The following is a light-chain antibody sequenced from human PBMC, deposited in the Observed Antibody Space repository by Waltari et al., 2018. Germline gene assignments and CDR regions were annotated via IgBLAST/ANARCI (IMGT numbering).Light chain of an antibody. CDR3: AAWDDSLSGRV. CDR2: RNN. CDR1: TSY. Sequence: QSVLTQPPSASGTPGQRVTISCSGSTSYIYWYQQLPGTAPKLLIYRNNQRPSGVPERFAGSKSGTSASLAISGLRSDDEADYYCAAWDDSLSGRVFGGGTKLTVL. V-gene: IGLV1-47*01. J-gene: IGLJ3*02.